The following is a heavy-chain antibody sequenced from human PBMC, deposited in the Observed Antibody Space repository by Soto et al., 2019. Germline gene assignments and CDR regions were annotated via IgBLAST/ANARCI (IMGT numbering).Heavy chain of an antibody. V-gene: IGHV4-31*03. Sequence: SETLSLTCTVSGGSISSGGYYWSWIRQHPGKGLEWIGYIYYSGSTYYNPSLKSRVTISVDTSKNQFSLKLSSVTAADTAVYYCARASHYGSSMYYFDYWGQGTLVTVSS. CDR2: IYYSGST. J-gene: IGHJ4*02. D-gene: IGHD3-10*01. CDR1: GGSISSGGYY. CDR3: ARASHYGSSMYYFDY.